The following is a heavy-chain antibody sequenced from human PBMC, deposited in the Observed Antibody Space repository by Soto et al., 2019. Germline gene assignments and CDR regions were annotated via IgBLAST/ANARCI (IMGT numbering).Heavy chain of an antibody. J-gene: IGHJ6*02. CDR1: GYTFTNYY. CDR2: INPSGGST. D-gene: IGHD2-2*01. CDR3: ARDGDEYCSSTSCFYGDYFSHNYYYYGMDV. V-gene: IGHV1-46*01. Sequence: GASVKVSCKASGYTFTNYYMHWVRQAPGQGLEWMGIINPSGGSTSYAQKFQGRVTMTRDTSTSTVYMELSSLRSEDTAVYYCARDGDEYCSSTSCFYGDYFSHNYYYYGMDVWGQGTTVTVSS.